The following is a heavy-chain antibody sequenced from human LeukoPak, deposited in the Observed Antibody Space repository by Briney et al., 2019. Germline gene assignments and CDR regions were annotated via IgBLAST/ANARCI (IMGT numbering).Heavy chain of an antibody. J-gene: IGHJ5*02. V-gene: IGHV4-34*01. CDR2: INHSGST. CDR1: GGSFSGYY. Sequence: SETLSLTCAVYGGSFSGYYWSWIRQPPGKGLEWIGEINHSGSTNYNPSLKSRVTISVDTSKNQFSLKLSSVTAADTAAYYCARDYLGSGWFDPWGQGTLVTVSS. D-gene: IGHD7-27*01. CDR3: ARDYLGSGWFDP.